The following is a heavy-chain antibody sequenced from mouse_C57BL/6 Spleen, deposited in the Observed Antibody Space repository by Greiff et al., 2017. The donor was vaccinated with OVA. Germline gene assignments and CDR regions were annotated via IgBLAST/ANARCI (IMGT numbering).Heavy chain of an antibody. Sequence: EVQLQQSGPGLVKPSQSLSLTCSVTGYSITSGYYWNWIRQFPGNQLEWMGYIRYDGSTNYNQSLKNRISITRDTSKNQFFLKWKSVTTEDTATYYCARRGPYSNYDVWGTGTTVTVSS. V-gene: IGHV3-6*01. J-gene: IGHJ1*03. CDR1: GYSITSGYY. CDR3: ARRGPYSNYDV. CDR2: IRYDGST. D-gene: IGHD2-5*01.